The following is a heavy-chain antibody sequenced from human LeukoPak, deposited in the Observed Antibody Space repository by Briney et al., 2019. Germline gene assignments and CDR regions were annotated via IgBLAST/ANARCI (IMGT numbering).Heavy chain of an antibody. CDR2: ITKNGDTA. Sequence: GGSLRLSCAGSGFTFSAFAMSWVRQAPGRGLEWVSTITKNGDTAYYEDSVKGRFTISRDNSKNTLYLQMNSLRAENTAVYYCAKDYCGSYCQVYWGQGTQVIVSS. D-gene: IGHD1-26*01. CDR3: AKDYCGSYCQVY. V-gene: IGHV3-23*01. CDR1: GFTFSAFA. J-gene: IGHJ4*02.